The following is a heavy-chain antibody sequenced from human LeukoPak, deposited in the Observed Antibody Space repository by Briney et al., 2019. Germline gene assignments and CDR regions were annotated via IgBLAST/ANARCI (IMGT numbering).Heavy chain of an antibody. Sequence: SETLSLTCTVSGGSISSYYWSWIRQPPGKGLEWISRIYTSGSTNYNPSLKSRVTMSVDTSKNQFSLKLSSVTAADTAVYYCARGGRGYSYGLTNCFDPWGQGTLVTVSS. D-gene: IGHD5-18*01. CDR1: GGSISSYY. CDR2: IYTSGST. J-gene: IGHJ5*02. V-gene: IGHV4-4*07. CDR3: ARGGRGYSYGLTNCFDP.